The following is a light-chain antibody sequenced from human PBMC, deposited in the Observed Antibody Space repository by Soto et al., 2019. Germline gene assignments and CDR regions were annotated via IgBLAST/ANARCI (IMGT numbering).Light chain of an antibody. Sequence: EIVMTQSPATVSVSPVERATLSFRASQGVRGNLAWYQQKPGQAPRLLIYVTSTRAAGVPARFSGSASGTEFTLTISSLQSEDFAVYYCQQYNDWPPTFGQGTKVDIK. J-gene: IGKJ1*01. CDR3: QQYNDWPPT. CDR1: QGVRGN. V-gene: IGKV3-15*01. CDR2: VTS.